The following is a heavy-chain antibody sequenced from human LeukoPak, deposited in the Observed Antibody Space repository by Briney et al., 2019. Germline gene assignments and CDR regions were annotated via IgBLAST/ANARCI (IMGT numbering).Heavy chain of an antibody. D-gene: IGHD3-22*01. J-gene: IGHJ4*02. CDR3: AKEFRRVWSFIQTYYYDSSGYYFDY. Sequence: GGSLRLSCAASGFTFSSYGMHWVRQAPGKGLEWVAFIRYDGSNKYYADSVKGRFTISRDNSKNTLYLQMNSLRAEDTAVYYCAKEFRRVWSFIQTYYYDSSGYYFDYWGQGTLVTVSS. CDR2: IRYDGSNK. CDR1: GFTFSSYG. V-gene: IGHV3-30*02.